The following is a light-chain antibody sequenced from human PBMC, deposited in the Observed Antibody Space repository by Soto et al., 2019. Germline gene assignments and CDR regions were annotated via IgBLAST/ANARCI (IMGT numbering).Light chain of an antibody. Sequence: EIVMTQSPATLSVSPGERDTLSCRASHSVSSNLAWYQQKPGQAPRLLIYGASTRATGIPARFSGSGSGTEFTLTISSLQSEDFAVYYCQQYNNWPDTFGGGTKVDIK. V-gene: IGKV3-15*01. J-gene: IGKJ4*01. CDR3: QQYNNWPDT. CDR2: GAS. CDR1: HSVSSN.